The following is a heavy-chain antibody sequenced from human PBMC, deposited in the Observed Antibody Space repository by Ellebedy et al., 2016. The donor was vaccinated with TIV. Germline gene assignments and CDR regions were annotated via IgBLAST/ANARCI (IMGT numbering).Heavy chain of an antibody. Sequence: GESLKISCAASGFTVSSNYMSWVRQAPGKGLEWVSVIYSGGSTYYADSVKGRFTISRGNSKNTLYLQMNSLRAEDTAVYYCARGTIFGRGMDVWGQGTTVTVSS. V-gene: IGHV3-53*01. CDR2: IYSGGST. D-gene: IGHD3-3*01. CDR1: GFTVSSNY. J-gene: IGHJ6*02. CDR3: ARGTIFGRGMDV.